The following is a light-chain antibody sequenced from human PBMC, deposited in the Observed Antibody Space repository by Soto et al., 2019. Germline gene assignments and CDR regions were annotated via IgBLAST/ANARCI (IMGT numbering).Light chain of an antibody. V-gene: IGKV1-17*01. J-gene: IGKJ5*01. CDR2: AAS. Sequence: DIQMTPSPSSLSASVGDRVTITCRASQGIRNDLGWYQQKSGKAPKRLIYAASSLQGGVPSRFSGSGSETEFTLTISSLQSEDFAVYYCQQYNIWRSITFGQGTRLEIK. CDR3: QQYNIWRSIT. CDR1: QGIRND.